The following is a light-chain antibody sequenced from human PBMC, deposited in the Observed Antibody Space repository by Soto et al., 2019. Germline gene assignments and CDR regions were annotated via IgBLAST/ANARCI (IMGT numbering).Light chain of an antibody. CDR3: QQYDHLPLT. CDR2: DAS. V-gene: IGKV1-33*01. Sequence: DIQMTQSPSSLSAYVGDRVAITCQAIEDISNYLNWYQQKPGKAPKLLIYDASNLETGVPSRFSGGGSGTDFTFTISSLQPEDTATYYCQQYDHLPLTFGQGTRLEIK. CDR1: EDISNY. J-gene: IGKJ5*01.